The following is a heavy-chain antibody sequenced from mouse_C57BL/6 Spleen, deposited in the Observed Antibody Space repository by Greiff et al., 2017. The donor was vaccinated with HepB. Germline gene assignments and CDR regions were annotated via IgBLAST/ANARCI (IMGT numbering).Heavy chain of an antibody. D-gene: IGHD2-3*01. Sequence: VPLQQSGAELVRPGASVTLSCKASGYTFTDYEMHWVKQTPVHGLEWIGAIDPETGGTAYNQKFKGKAILTADKSSSTAYMELRSLTSEDSAVYYCTRFVYDGYYVLAYWGQRTLVTGSA. CDR1: GYTFTDYE. CDR3: TRFVYDGYYVLAY. J-gene: IGHJ3*01. V-gene: IGHV1-15*01. CDR2: IDPETGGT.